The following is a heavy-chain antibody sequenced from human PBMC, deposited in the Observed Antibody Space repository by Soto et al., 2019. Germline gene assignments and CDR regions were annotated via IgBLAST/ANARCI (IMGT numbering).Heavy chain of an antibody. CDR2: ISNDEATQ. V-gene: IGHV3-30*03. CDR3: ATALRGSSYYVPEY. J-gene: IGHJ4*02. D-gene: IGHD1-26*01. CDR1: GFTFSGFG. Sequence: QVPLVESGGGVVQPGRSLRLSCAASGFTFSGFGMHWVRQAPGEGLEWVAVISNDEATQYYADSVEGRFTISRDNSKNTLYLQMDSLRPEDTAVYYCATALRGSSYYVPEYWGQGSLVIVSS.